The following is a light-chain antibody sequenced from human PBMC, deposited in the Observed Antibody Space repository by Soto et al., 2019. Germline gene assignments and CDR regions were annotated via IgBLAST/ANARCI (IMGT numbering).Light chain of an antibody. CDR1: SSDVGGYNF. J-gene: IGLJ1*01. Sequence: QSALTQPASVSGSPGQSITISCTGTSSDVGGYNFVTWYQQHPAKAPKLMIYDVSNRPSGVSNRFSGSKSGNTASLTISGFQAEDEADYYCSSFRSSNTYVFGTGTKVTVL. CDR3: SSFRSSNTYV. CDR2: DVS. V-gene: IGLV2-14*03.